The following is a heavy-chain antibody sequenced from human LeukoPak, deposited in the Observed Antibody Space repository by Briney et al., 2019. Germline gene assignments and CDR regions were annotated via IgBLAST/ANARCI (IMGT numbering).Heavy chain of an antibody. V-gene: IGHV3-23*01. CDR3: AKDAVTYYYGSGSYQWFDP. CDR2: ISGSGGST. J-gene: IGHJ5*02. D-gene: IGHD3-10*01. CDR1: GFTFSNYA. Sequence: GGSLRLSCAASGFTFSNYAMSWVRQAPGKGLEWVSAISGSGGSTYYADSVKGRFTISRDNSKDTLYLQMNSLRAEDTAVYYCAKDAVTYYYGSGSYQWFDPWGQGTLVTVSS.